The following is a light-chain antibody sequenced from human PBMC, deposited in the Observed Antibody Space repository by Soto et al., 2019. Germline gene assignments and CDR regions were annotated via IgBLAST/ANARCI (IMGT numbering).Light chain of an antibody. CDR2: KAS. J-gene: IGKJ1*01. V-gene: IGKV1-5*03. CDR1: QSISNW. Sequence: IPMTKSPSPLSSSVGARVTITCRASQSISNWVAWYQHKPGKAPRLPIDKASSLEGGVPLRCRVRGSGTEFTLTINSLQPDDVATYYCQEYNSYSWPFGQGTKVDIK. CDR3: QEYNSYSWP.